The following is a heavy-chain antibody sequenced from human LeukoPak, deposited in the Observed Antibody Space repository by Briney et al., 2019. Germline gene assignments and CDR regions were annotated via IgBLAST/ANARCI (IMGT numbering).Heavy chain of an antibody. V-gene: IGHV1-2*02. J-gene: IGHJ4*02. CDR1: GYTFTGYY. CDR3: ARDMDSSGWYGRVGFDY. CDR2: INPNSGGT. Sequence: ASVKVSCKASGYTFTGYYMHWVRQAPGQGLEWMGWINPNSGGTNYAQKFQGRVTMTRDTSISTAYIELSRLRSDDTAVYYCARDMDSSGWYGRVGFDYWGQGTLVTVSS. D-gene: IGHD6-19*01.